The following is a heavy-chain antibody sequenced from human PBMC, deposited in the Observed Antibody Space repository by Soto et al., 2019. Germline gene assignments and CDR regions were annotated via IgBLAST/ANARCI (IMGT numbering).Heavy chain of an antibody. CDR2: IYSGDST. CDR3: AREQQVVRSYFDY. D-gene: IGHD6-13*01. CDR1: GFTVSTNY. J-gene: IGHJ4*02. V-gene: IGHV3-66*01. Sequence: EVQLVESGGGLVQPGGSLRLSCAASGFTVSTNYMSWVRQAPGKGLEWVSAIYSGDSTYYADSVRGRFTIARDNSNNTLYLQMNSLRAEATAVYYCAREQQVVRSYFDYWGQGTLVTVSS.